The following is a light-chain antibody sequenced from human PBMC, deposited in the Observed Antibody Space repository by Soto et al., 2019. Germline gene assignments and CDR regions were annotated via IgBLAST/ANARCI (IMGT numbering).Light chain of an antibody. V-gene: IGKV3-20*01. CDR3: QEYGSNPFN. Sequence: ESVLTQSPGTLSMSPGERATLSCRASQSVSSSYSAWYQQKPGQAPRLLIYDASRRATGIPDRFSGSGSGTNITITISRQKPEDFAVYYYQEYGSNPFNFGHGTKEDFK. CDR1: QSVSSSY. J-gene: IGKJ3*01. CDR2: DAS.